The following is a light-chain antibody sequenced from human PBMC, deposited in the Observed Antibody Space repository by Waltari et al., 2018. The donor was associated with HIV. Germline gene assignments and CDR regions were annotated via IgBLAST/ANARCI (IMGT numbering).Light chain of an antibody. Sequence: QSVLTQPPSVSAAPGQKVTISCSGSSSNVGANYVSWYQHLPGTAPKLLIYENYRRPAGIPDRFSGSRSGTSATLGITGLQTGDEGDYYCGTWDTSLSAGVFGTGTKVTVL. CDR3: GTWDTSLSAGV. V-gene: IGLV1-51*02. CDR1: SSNVGANY. CDR2: ENY. J-gene: IGLJ1*01.